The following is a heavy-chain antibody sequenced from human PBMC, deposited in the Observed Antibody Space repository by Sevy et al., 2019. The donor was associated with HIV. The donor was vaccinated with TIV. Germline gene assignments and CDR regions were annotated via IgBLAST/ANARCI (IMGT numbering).Heavy chain of an antibody. CDR1: GFTFTSSA. J-gene: IGHJ4*02. D-gene: IGHD3-22*01. Sequence: ASVKVSCKASGFTFTSSAMQWVRQARGQRLEWIGWSVVGSGNTNYAQKFQERVTITRDMSTSTAYMELSSLRSEDTAVYYCAAVFSSGYYLRWGQGTLVTVSS. CDR3: AAVFSSGYYLR. CDR2: SVVGSGNT. V-gene: IGHV1-58*02.